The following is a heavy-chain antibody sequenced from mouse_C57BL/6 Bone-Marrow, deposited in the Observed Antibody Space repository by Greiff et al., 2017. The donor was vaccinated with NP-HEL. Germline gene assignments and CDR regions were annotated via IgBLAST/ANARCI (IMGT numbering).Heavy chain of an antibody. CDR2: IDPNSGGT. CDR1: GYTFTSYW. CDR3: ARYNYGSRGWDFDV. Sequence: VQLQQPGADLVKPGASVKLSCKASGYTFTSYWMHWVKQRPGRGLEWIGRIDPNSGGTKFTEKFKTKATLTVDKPSSTAYMQLSSLTAEDSAVYDCARYNYGSRGWDFDVWGTGTTVTVSS. J-gene: IGHJ1*03. V-gene: IGHV1-72*01. D-gene: IGHD1-1*01.